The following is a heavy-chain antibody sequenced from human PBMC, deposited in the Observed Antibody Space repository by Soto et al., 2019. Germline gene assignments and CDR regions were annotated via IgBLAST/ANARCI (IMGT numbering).Heavy chain of an antibody. Sequence: GSLRLSCAASGFSFSNYGMHWVRQAPGKGLEWVAIISYDGSNKYYIDSVKGRFTISRDNSKNTLYLQMNSLGAEDTAVYYCAKDIRYFDWSNSGGFDIWGQGTMVTVSS. D-gene: IGHD3-9*01. CDR1: GFSFSNYG. CDR3: AKDIRYFDWSNSGGFDI. V-gene: IGHV3-30*18. J-gene: IGHJ3*02. CDR2: ISYDGSNK.